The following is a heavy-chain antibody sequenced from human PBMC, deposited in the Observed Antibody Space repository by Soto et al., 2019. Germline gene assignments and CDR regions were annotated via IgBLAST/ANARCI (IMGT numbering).Heavy chain of an antibody. V-gene: IGHV3-7*03. CDR3: AREGADTGYSSGCFDC. CDR1: GFTFSSYL. D-gene: IGHD6-19*01. J-gene: IGHJ4*02. Sequence: PGGSLRLSCAASGFTFSSYLMSWVRQSPGKGLEWVAKIRKDGSEKYYVDYVKGRFIISRDNANNSLFLQVDSLRVEDTAVYYCAREGADTGYSSGCFDCWGQGTLVTVSS. CDR2: IRKDGSEK.